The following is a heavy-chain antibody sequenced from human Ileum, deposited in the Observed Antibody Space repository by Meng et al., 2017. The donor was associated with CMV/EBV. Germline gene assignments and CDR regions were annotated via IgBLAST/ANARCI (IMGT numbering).Heavy chain of an antibody. D-gene: IGHD1-1*01. V-gene: IGHV3-23*01. J-gene: IGHJ4*02. CDR1: GFSCSGYA. CDR3: ANWNASPFDY. Sequence: CAASGFSCSGYAMRWVRQAAGKGLEWVSGISGSGGSTYYADSVKGRFTISRDNSKNTLYLQMTSLRAEETAVYYCANWNASPFDYWGQGTLVTVSS. CDR2: ISGSGGST.